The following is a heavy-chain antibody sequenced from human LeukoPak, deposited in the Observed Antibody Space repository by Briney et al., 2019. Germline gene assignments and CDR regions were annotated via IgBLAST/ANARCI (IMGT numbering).Heavy chain of an antibody. D-gene: IGHD4-17*01. Sequence: PGGSLRLSCAASGFTFSSYGMHWVRQAPGKGLEWVAFIRYDGSNKYYADSVKGRFTISRDNSKNRLDLQMNSLRAEDAAVYYCAKALTTVTTYRPHDAFDIWGQGTMVTVSS. CDR3: AKALTTVTTYRPHDAFDI. V-gene: IGHV3-30*02. J-gene: IGHJ3*02. CDR1: GFTFSSYG. CDR2: IRYDGSNK.